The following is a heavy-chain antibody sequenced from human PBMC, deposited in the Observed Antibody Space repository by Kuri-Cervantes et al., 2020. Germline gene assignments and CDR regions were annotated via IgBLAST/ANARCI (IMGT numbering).Heavy chain of an antibody. D-gene: IGHD6-13*01. CDR2: INHSGST. Sequence: SETLSLTCAVYGGSFSGYYWSWIRQPPGKGLEWIGEINHSGSTNYNPSLKSRVTISVDTSKNQFSLKLSSVTAADTAVYYCTTGVAAAPGAYWGQGTPVPSPQ. CDR1: GGSFSGYY. CDR3: TTGVAAAPGAY. V-gene: IGHV4-34*01. J-gene: IGHJ4*02.